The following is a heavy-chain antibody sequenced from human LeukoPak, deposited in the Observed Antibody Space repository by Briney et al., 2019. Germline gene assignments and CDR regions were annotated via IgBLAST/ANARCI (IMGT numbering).Heavy chain of an antibody. CDR1: GYTFTSYW. J-gene: IGHJ4*02. Sequence: GESLKISCRGSGYTFTSYWIAWVRQMPGTGLEWMGSTYPGKSDTRYSPSFQGQVTISADKTISTAYLQWSSLKASDTAMYYCARRHYGWGSYYYDYWGQGTLVTVSS. D-gene: IGHD3-10*01. CDR2: TYPGKSDT. V-gene: IGHV5-51*01. CDR3: ARRHYGWGSYYYDY.